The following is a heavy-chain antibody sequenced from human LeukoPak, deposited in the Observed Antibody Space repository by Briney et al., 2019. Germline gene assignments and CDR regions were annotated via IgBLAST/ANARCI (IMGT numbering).Heavy chain of an antibody. J-gene: IGHJ3*02. CDR2: ISGSGGST. Sequence: GGSLRLSCAASGFTFSSYAMSWVRQAPGKRLEWVSAISGSGGSTYYADSVKGRFTISRDNSKNTLYLQMNSLRAEDTAVYYCASSTVVPAAMLGAFDIWGQGTMVTVSS. CDR1: GFTFSSYA. CDR3: ASSTVVPAAMLGAFDI. V-gene: IGHV3-23*01. D-gene: IGHD2-2*01.